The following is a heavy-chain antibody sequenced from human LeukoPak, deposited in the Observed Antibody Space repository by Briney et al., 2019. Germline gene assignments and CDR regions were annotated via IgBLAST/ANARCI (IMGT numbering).Heavy chain of an antibody. J-gene: IGHJ4*02. CDR1: GFTFTSYG. D-gene: IGHD3-10*01. V-gene: IGHV3-23*01. CDR3: AKLLRAGRLLTISLDS. Sequence: GGSLRLSCAASGFTFTSYGIHWVRQAPGEGLEWVSAISGSGGATHYADSVKGRFTISRDNPKNTVYLQLNSLRAEDTAVYYCAKLLRAGRLLTISLDSWGQGTLVTVSS. CDR2: ISGSGGAT.